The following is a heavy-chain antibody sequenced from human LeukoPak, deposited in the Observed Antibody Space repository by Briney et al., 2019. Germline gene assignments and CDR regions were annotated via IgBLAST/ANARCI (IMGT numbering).Heavy chain of an antibody. CDR1: GFTFSSYW. CDR2: VKQDGSEK. J-gene: IGHJ3*02. Sequence: AGGSLRLSCAASGFTFSSYWMSWVRQAPGKGLEWVANVKQDGSEKYHVDSVKGRFTIPRDNAKNSLYLQMNSLRAEDTAVYYCARVPDILTGYLDAFDIWGQGTMVTVSS. CDR3: ARVPDILTGYLDAFDI. D-gene: IGHD3-9*01. V-gene: IGHV3-7*03.